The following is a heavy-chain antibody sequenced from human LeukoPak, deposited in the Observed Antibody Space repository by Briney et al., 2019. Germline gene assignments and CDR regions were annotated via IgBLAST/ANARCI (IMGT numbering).Heavy chain of an antibody. CDR1: GFTFSSFW. D-gene: IGHD4-17*01. Sequence: GGSLRLSCAASGFTFSSFWMHWVRQSPGEALVWVTGINSDGSSPNYVDSVKGRFTISRDNAKNEFYLQMNSLRADDSAVYYCARGGYGAHMGWGQGILVSVSS. V-gene: IGHV3-74*01. CDR2: INSDGSSP. J-gene: IGHJ4*02. CDR3: ARGGYGAHMG.